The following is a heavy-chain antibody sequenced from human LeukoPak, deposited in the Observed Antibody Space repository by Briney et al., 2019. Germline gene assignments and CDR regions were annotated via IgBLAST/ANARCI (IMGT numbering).Heavy chain of an antibody. CDR2: IFSSGPT. Sequence: PRGSLRLSCAASGFNVSNNYMNWVRQAPGKGLEWVSVIFSSGPTYYADSVKGRFTISRDNAKNTMSLQMNSLRAEDTAVYYCARGRYHAMDVWGQVTTVTVSS. CDR3: ARGRYHAMDV. J-gene: IGHJ6*02. CDR1: GFNVSNNY. V-gene: IGHV3-53*01.